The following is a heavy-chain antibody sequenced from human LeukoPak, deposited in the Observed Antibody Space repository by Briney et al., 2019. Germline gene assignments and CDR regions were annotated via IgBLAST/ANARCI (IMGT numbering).Heavy chain of an antibody. CDR1: GGTFSSYA. CDR3: ARDTRDGYNYYYYYGMDV. CDR2: IIPILGIA. V-gene: IGHV1-69*10. Sequence: RASVTVSCTASGGTFSSYAISWVRQAPGQGLEWMGRIIPILGIANYAQKFQGRVTITADKSTSTAYMELSSLRSEDTAVYYCARDTRDGYNYYYYYGMDVWGQGTTVTVSS. D-gene: IGHD5-24*01. J-gene: IGHJ6*02.